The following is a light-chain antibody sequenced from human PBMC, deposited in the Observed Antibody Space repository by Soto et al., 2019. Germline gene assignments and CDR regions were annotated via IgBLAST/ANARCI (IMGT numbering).Light chain of an antibody. CDR3: QQTDTLPST. V-gene: IGKV1D-12*01. CDR1: QVMSSW. Sequence: DSQMTQSPSSVSAAVGERVTITCLAIQVMSSWLAWYRQKAGKAPKLLIFAASTLQSGVPSRFSGSGSRTDFTLTITSLQPEDIGTYYCQQTDTLPSTFGQGTRLEIK. CDR2: AAS. J-gene: IGKJ5*01.